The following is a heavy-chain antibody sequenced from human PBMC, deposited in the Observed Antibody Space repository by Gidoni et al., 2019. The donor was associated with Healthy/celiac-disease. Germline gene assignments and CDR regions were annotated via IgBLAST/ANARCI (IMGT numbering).Heavy chain of an antibody. CDR2: INPNSGGT. J-gene: IGHJ3*02. D-gene: IGHD3-10*01. Sequence: QVQLVQSGVEVKKPGASVKVSCQASGSTFTVYYMHWVRQAPGQGLEWMGWINPNSGGTNYAQKFQGWFTMTRDTSISTAYMELSRLRSDDTAVYYCARGAWGGITMVREDAFDIWGQGTMVTVAS. CDR1: GSTFTVYY. V-gene: IGHV1-2*04. CDR3: ARGAWGGITMVREDAFDI.